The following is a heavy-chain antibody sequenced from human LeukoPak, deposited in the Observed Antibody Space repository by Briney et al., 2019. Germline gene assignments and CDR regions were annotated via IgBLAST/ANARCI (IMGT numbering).Heavy chain of an antibody. CDR3: ATARDYYDISGFSDLEY. J-gene: IGHJ4*02. D-gene: IGHD3-22*01. V-gene: IGHV3-33*01. CDR2: IWYDGSNK. Sequence: QPGGALRDSCAQPRYTFRGNGMHTVCQTPGKGLDWGAVIWYDGSNKNYADSLKGRFTISRDNSKNTLYLLMDSLRADDAGVEYCATARDYYDISGFSDLEYWGQGTLVTVSS. CDR1: RYTFRGNG.